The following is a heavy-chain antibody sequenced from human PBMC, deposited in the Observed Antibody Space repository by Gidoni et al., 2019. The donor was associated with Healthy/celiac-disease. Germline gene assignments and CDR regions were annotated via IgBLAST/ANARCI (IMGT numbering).Heavy chain of an antibody. J-gene: IGHJ4*02. CDR3: ARDRRVNYYDSSGYFDY. CDR2: INPNSGGT. Sequence: QVQLVQSGAEVKKPGASVKVSCKASGYTFTGYYMPWVRQAPGQGLEWMGWINPNSGGTNYAQKFQGRVTMTRDTSISTAYMELSRLRSDDTAVYYCARDRRVNYYDSSGYFDYWGQGTLVTVSS. V-gene: IGHV1-2*02. CDR1: GYTFTGYY. D-gene: IGHD3-22*01.